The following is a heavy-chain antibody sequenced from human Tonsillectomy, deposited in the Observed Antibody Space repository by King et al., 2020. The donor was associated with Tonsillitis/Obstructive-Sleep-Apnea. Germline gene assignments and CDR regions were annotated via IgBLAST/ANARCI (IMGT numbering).Heavy chain of an antibody. D-gene: IGHD3-3*01. J-gene: IGHJ5*02. V-gene: IGHV4-4*02. CDR3: ARGVRFLNL. CDR1: GGSISSSDW. CDR2: IYHSGST. Sequence: VQLQESGPGLVKPSGTLSLTCAVSGGSISSSDWWGWVRQPPGKGLAWIGEIYHSGSTNYNPSLRSRATISVDKSKNQFSLKLSSVTAADTAVYYCARGVRFLNLWGQGTLVTVSS.